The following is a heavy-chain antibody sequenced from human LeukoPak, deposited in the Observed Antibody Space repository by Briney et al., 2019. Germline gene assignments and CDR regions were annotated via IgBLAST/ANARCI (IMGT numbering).Heavy chain of an antibody. J-gene: IGHJ6*02. D-gene: IGHD2-2*01. Sequence: KTSETLSLTCAVYGGSFSGYYWSWMRQPPGKGLEWIGEISHSGSTNYNPSLESRVTISVDTSKNQFSLKLSSVTAADTAVYYCARGRRFHRSNQRAIVVVPAAMERYYYGMDVWGQGTTVTVSS. CDR3: ARGRRFHRSNQRAIVVVPAAMERYYYGMDV. CDR1: GGSFSGYY. V-gene: IGHV4-34*01. CDR2: ISHSGST.